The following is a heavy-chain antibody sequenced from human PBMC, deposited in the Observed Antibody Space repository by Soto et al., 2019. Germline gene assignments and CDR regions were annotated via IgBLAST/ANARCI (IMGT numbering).Heavy chain of an antibody. Sequence: GGSLRLSCAASGFTFSSYAMSWVRQAPGKGLEWVSAISGSGGSTYYADSVKGRFTISRDNSKNTLYLQMNSLRAEDTAVYYCAKDQDYYDSSGYYNYWGQGTLVTVSS. D-gene: IGHD3-22*01. CDR3: AKDQDYYDSSGYYNY. CDR2: ISGSGGST. CDR1: GFTFSSYA. V-gene: IGHV3-23*01. J-gene: IGHJ4*02.